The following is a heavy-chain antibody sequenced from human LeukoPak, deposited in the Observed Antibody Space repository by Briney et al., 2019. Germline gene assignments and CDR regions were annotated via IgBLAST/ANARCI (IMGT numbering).Heavy chain of an antibody. D-gene: IGHD2-15*01. CDR2: ITGGGDTT. J-gene: IGHJ4*02. Sequence: GGSLRLSCAASGFTFSSYAMTWVRQAPGKGLEWVSSITGGGDTTYYADSVRGRFTISRDNSKNTLSVQMNSLRAEDTAVYYCAKQRSEVVVAATNYWGQGTLVTVSP. CDR3: AKQRSEVVVAATNY. CDR1: GFTFSSYA. V-gene: IGHV3-23*01.